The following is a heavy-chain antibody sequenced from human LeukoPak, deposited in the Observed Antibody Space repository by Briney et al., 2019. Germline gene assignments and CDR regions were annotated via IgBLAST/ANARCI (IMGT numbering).Heavy chain of an antibody. CDR1: GFTFSSYA. J-gene: IGHJ3*02. V-gene: IGHV3-64D*06. D-gene: IGHD2-15*01. Sequence: GGSLRLSCSASGFTFSSYAMHWVRQARGKGLEYVSAISSNGGGTYYADSVKGRFTISRDNSKNTLYLQMSSLRAEDTAVYSCESQVVVAAHDAFDIWGQGTMVTVSS. CDR3: ESQVVVAAHDAFDI. CDR2: ISSNGGGT.